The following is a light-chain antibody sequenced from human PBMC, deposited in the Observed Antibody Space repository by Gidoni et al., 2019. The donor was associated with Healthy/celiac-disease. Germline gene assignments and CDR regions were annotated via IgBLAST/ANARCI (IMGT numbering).Light chain of an antibody. CDR1: QRISSY. Sequence: DIQLTQSPSFLSASVGDRVTITCRASQRISSYLAWYQQKPGKAPKLLIYAASTMQSGVPSRFSGSGSGTEFTLTISSLQPEDFATYYCQQLNSYPFTFGRGTKVEIK. CDR3: QQLNSYPFT. V-gene: IGKV1-9*01. CDR2: AAS. J-gene: IGKJ3*01.